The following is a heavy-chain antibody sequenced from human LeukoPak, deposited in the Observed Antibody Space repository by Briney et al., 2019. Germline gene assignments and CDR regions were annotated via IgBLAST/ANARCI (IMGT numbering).Heavy chain of an antibody. V-gene: IGHV1-2*02. D-gene: IGHD2-2*01. CDR3: ARDCSSTSCYRVFDY. CDR1: GYTFNGYY. Sequence: ASVKVSCKASGYTFNGYYMHWVRQAPGQGLEWMGWINPNSGGTNYAQKFQGRVTMTRDTSISTAYMELSRLRSDDTAVYYCARDCSSTSCYRVFDYWGQGTLVTVSS. CDR2: INPNSGGT. J-gene: IGHJ4*02.